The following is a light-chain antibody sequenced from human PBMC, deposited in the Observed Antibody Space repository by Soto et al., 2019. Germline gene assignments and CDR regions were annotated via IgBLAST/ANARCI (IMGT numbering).Light chain of an antibody. CDR1: SSDVGGHDS. V-gene: IGLV2-14*01. CDR2: NVS. CDR3: TSYTSASTYV. Sequence: QSVLTQPASVSGSPGQSIAISCTGTSSDVGGHDSVSWYQQHPGKALKLMIYNVSNRPSGVSNRFSGSKSGNTASLTISGLLAEDEADYFCTSYTSASTYVFGAGTKSPS. J-gene: IGLJ1*01.